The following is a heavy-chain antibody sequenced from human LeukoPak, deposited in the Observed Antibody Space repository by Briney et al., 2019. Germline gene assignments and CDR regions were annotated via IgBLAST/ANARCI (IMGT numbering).Heavy chain of an antibody. J-gene: IGHJ4*02. V-gene: IGHV4-30-2*01. Sequence: PSETLSLTCAVSGGSISSGGYSWSWIRQTPGKGLEWIGYIYHSGSTYYNPSLKSRVTISLDRSKNQFSLKLSSVTAADTAVYYCARGRGYSGYDWPPTLHYWGQGTLVTVSS. CDR2: IYHSGST. CDR1: GGSISSGGYS. CDR3: ARGRGYSGYDWPPTLHY. D-gene: IGHD5-12*01.